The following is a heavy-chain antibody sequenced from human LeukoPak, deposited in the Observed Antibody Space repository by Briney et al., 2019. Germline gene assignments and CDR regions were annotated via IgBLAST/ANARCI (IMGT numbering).Heavy chain of an antibody. CDR1: GVSISDGFY. CDR3: ARLWFENWIDP. V-gene: IGHV4-38-2*01. D-gene: IGHD2-21*01. CDR2: LFYNGPS. J-gene: IGHJ5*02. Sequence: PSETLSLTCAVSGVSISDGFYWGWIRQPPGKGLEWIGSLFYNGPSYYNPSLESRVIITMDTSKNHFFLKLTSVTAADTAVYSCARLWFENWIDPWGQGAPVNVS.